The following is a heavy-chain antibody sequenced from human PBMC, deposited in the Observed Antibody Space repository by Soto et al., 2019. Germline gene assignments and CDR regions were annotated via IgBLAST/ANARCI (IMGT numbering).Heavy chain of an antibody. CDR2: IIPIFPTP. Sequence: QVQLVQSGAEVRKPGSSVKVSCKASGDTFSRNSLNWVRQAPGQGLEWMGGIIPIFPTPNYAQTFQGRVTITAAETTSTVNMELSSLGSDDTAVYYCARAAAGRVEYYFDSWGQGTLVTVSS. D-gene: IGHD6-25*01. V-gene: IGHV1-69*01. J-gene: IGHJ4*02. CDR3: ARAAAGRVEYYFDS. CDR1: GDTFSRNS.